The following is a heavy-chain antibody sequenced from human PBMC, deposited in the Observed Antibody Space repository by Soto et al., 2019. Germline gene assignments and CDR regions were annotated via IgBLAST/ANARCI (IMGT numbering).Heavy chain of an antibody. J-gene: IGHJ6*02. CDR2: ISHTGRT. V-gene: IGHV4-4*02. D-gene: IGHD7-27*01. CDR3: ARYGDEHFYGMDI. CDR1: GGSISSSNW. Sequence: QVQLQESGPGLVKPSRTLSLTCAVSGGSISSSNWWTWVRQPPGKGLEWIGEISHTGRTNYSPSLKSRVTISGDQSKNQFSLMVTSVTAAGTAFYYCARYGDEHFYGMDIWGQGTTVTVSS.